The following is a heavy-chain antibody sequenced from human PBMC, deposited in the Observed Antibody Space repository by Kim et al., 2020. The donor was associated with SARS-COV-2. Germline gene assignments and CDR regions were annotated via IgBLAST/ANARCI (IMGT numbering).Heavy chain of an antibody. J-gene: IGHJ6*02. CDR3: ARGRQQQHYYYYGMDV. V-gene: IGHV4-59*09. Sequence: PLKSRVTISVDTSKNQFSLKLSSVTAADTAVYYCARGRQQQHYYYYGMDVWGQGTTVTVSS. D-gene: IGHD6-13*01.